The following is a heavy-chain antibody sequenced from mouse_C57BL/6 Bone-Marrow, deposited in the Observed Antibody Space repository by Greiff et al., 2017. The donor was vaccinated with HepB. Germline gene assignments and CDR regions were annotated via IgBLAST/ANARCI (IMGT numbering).Heavy chain of an antibody. Sequence: EVQLQESEGGLVQPGSSMKLSCTASGFTFSDYYMAWVRQVPEKGLEWVANINYDGSSTYYLDSLKSRFIISRDNAKNILYLQMSSLKSEDTATYYCARVHYGSLYWYFDVWGTGTTVTVSS. CDR3: ARVHYGSLYWYFDV. V-gene: IGHV5-16*01. CDR2: INYDGSST. D-gene: IGHD1-1*01. CDR1: GFTFSDYY. J-gene: IGHJ1*03.